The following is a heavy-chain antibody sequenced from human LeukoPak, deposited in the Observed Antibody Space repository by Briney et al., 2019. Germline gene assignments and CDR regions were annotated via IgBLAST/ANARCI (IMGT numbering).Heavy chain of an antibody. CDR1: GFTFSSYG. CDR3: ARDGGISRFDP. Sequence: GRSLRLSCAASGFTFSSYGMHRVRQAPGKGLEWVAVIWYDGSNKYYADSVKGRFTISRDNSKNTLYLQMNSLRAEDTAVYYCARDGGISRFDPWGQGTLVTVSS. J-gene: IGHJ5*02. D-gene: IGHD6-13*01. CDR2: IWYDGSNK. V-gene: IGHV3-33*01.